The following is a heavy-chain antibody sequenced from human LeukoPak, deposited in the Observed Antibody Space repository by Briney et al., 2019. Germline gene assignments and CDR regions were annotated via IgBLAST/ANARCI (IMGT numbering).Heavy chain of an antibody. D-gene: IGHD3-10*01. Sequence: GGSPRLSCAASGFTFSSYSMNWVRQAPGKGLEWVSSISSSSSYVYYADSVKGRFTISRDNARNSLYLQMNSLRAEDTAVYYCARNGLLWFGSDYWGQGTLVTVSS. CDR1: GFTFSSYS. CDR2: ISSSSSYV. V-gene: IGHV3-21*01. CDR3: ARNGLLWFGSDY. J-gene: IGHJ4*02.